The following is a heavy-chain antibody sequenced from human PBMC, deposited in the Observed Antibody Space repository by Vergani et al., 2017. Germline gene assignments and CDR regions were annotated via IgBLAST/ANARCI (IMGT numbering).Heavy chain of an antibody. D-gene: IGHD1-1*01. V-gene: IGHV3-30*03. CDR2: ISYDGTQK. J-gene: IGHJ1*01. CDR1: GFTSSYYG. Sequence: VNLVESGGALVQPGGSLRLSCVVSGFTSSYYGMHWVRQAPGKGLEWVAVISYDGTQKYYADSVKGRFTISRDNSKSTLYLQMNSLRTEDTAVYYCATKSXGTPGCQIGYFREWGQGTLVTVSS. CDR3: ATKSXGTPGCQIGYFRE.